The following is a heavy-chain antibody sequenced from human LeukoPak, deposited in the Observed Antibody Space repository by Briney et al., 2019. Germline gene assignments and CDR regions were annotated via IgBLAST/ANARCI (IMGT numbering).Heavy chain of an antibody. CDR1: GFTFDDYA. V-gene: IGHV3-9*03. D-gene: IGHD5-24*01. CDR3: ARRMAAFDI. J-gene: IGHJ3*02. Sequence: PGRSLRLSCAASGFTFDDYAMHWVRQAPGKGLEWVSGISWNSGSIGYADSVKGRFTISRDNAKNSLYLQMNSLRAEDMALYYCARRMAAFDIWGQGTMVTVS. CDR2: ISWNSGSI.